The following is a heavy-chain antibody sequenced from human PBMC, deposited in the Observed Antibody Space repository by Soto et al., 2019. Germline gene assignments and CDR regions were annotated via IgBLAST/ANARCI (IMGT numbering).Heavy chain of an antibody. V-gene: IGHV1-46*01. D-gene: IGHD4-4*01. CDR1: GYTFTSYY. CDR2: INPSGGST. Sequence: ASVKVSCKASGYTFTSYYMHWVRQAPGQGLEWMGIINPSGGSTSYAQKFQGRVTMTRDTSTSTVYMELSRLRSEDTAVYYCAGDPDSHYNDSHASSYPWGQGTLVTVSS. CDR3: AGDPDSHYNDSHASSYP. J-gene: IGHJ5*02.